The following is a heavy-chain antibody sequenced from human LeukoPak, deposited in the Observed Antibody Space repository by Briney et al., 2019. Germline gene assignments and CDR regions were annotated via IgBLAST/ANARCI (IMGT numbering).Heavy chain of an antibody. D-gene: IGHD2-2*01. Sequence: SETLSLTCTVSGGSISSYYWSWIRQPPGKGLEWIGYIYYSGSTNYNPSLESRVTISVDTSKNQFSLKLSSVTAADTAVYYCARVVGYCSSTSCADYYYYYGMDVWGQGTTVTVSS. CDR3: ARVVGYCSSTSCADYYYYYGMDV. J-gene: IGHJ6*02. CDR1: GGSISSYY. CDR2: IYYSGST. V-gene: IGHV4-59*01.